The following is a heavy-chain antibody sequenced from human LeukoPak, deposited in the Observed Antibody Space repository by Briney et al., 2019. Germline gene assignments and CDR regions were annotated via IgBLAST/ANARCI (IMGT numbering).Heavy chain of an antibody. J-gene: IGHJ4*02. Sequence: SETLSLTCAVYGGSFSSYYWSWIRQPPGKGLEWIGYIYYSGSTNYNPSLKSRVTISVDTSKNQFSLKLSSVTAADTAVYYCARGRYDFWSGYSFYLFDYWGQGTLVTVSS. CDR3: ARGRYDFWSGYSFYLFDY. CDR2: IYYSGST. V-gene: IGHV4-59*01. CDR1: GGSFSSYY. D-gene: IGHD3-3*01.